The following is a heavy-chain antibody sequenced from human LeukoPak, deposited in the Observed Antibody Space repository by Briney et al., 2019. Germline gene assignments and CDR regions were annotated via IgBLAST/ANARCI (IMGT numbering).Heavy chain of an antibody. CDR2: IYYSGST. CDR1: GGSISSYY. Sequence: SETLSLTCTVSGGSISSYYWSWIRQPPGKGLEWIGYIYYSGSTNYNPSLKSRVTISVDTSKNQFSLKLSSVTAADTAVYYCGREGAGAATVPYYSYYGMDVWGKGTTVTVSS. J-gene: IGHJ6*04. CDR3: GREGAGAATVPYYSYYGMDV. V-gene: IGHV4-59*01. D-gene: IGHD6-19*01.